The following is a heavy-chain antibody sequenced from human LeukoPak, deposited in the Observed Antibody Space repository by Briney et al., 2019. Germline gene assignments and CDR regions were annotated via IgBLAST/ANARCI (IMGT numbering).Heavy chain of an antibody. V-gene: IGHV4-59*01. CDR3: ARFAYCGGHCWYYFDY. Sequence: SETLSLSCTVSGGSISSYYWSWIRQPPGKGLEWIGYIYYSGSTNYNPSLKSRVTISVDTSKNQFSLKLSSVTAADAAVYYCARFAYCGGHCWYYFDYWGQGSLVTVSS. D-gene: IGHD2-21*02. CDR1: GGSISSYY. J-gene: IGHJ4*02. CDR2: IYYSGST.